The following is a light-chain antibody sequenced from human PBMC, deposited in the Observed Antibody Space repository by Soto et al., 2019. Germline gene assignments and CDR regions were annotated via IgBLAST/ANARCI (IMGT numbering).Light chain of an antibody. J-gene: IGLJ1*01. CDR2: EVT. CDR3: SSYTTSNTLV. V-gene: IGLV2-14*03. CDR1: SSDVGHYKF. Sequence: QSALTQPASVSGSPGQSITISCTGTSSDVGHYKFVSWYQQHPGKVPKLMIYEVTRRPSGVSNRFSGSKSGSTASLTISGLQAEYEADYYCSSYTTSNTLVFGTGTKLTVL.